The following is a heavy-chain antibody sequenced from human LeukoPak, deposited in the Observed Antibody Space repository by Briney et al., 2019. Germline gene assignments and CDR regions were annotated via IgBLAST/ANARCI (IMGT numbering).Heavy chain of an antibody. CDR3: AKGLTGTSGPHYYMDV. V-gene: IGHV3-23*01. Sequence: PGGSLRLSCAASGFTFSSYWMSWVRQAPGKGLEWVSAISGSGGSTYYADSVKGRFTISRDNSKNTLYLQMNSLRAEDTAVYYCAKGLTGTSGPHYYMDVWGKGTTVTVSS. CDR1: GFTFSSYW. CDR2: ISGSGGST. J-gene: IGHJ6*03. D-gene: IGHD1-20*01.